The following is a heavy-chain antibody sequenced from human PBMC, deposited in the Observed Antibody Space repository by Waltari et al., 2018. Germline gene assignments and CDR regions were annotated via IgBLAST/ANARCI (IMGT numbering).Heavy chain of an antibody. CDR3: ARDPSNWFDP. V-gene: IGHV4-59*13. Sequence: QVQLQESGPGLVKPSETLSLTCTVSGGSITSYYWSWIRQPPGKGLEFIGCIYYRGSTSYNPSLKSRVTISVDTSKNQFSLKLSSVTAADTAVYYCARDPSNWFDPWGQGTLVTVSS. J-gene: IGHJ5*02. CDR1: GGSITSYY. CDR2: IYYRGST.